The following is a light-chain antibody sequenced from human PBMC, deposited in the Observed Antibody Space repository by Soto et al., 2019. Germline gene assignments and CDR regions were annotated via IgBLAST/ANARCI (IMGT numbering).Light chain of an antibody. Sequence: EIVMTQSPATLSVSPGERATLSCRASQNVRSNLAWYQQKPGQAPRLLIYGASTGATGIPARFSGSGSGTDFTLTISRLEPEDFAVYYCQQYGFSPRTFGQGTKVDIK. CDR1: QNVRSN. J-gene: IGKJ1*01. V-gene: IGKV3-15*01. CDR3: QQYGFSPRT. CDR2: GAS.